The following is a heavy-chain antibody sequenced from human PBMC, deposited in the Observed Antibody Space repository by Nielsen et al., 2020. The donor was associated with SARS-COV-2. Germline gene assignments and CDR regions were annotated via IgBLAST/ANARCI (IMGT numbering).Heavy chain of an antibody. CDR1: GFTFSSYG. CDR2: ISYDGSNK. J-gene: IGHJ3*02. CDR3: ASLRGRAFDI. Sequence: GESLKISCAASGFTFSSYGMHWVRQAPGKGLEWVAVISYDGSNKYYADSVKGRFTISRDNSKNTLYLQMNSLRAEDTAVYYCASLRGRAFDIWGQGTMVTVSS. V-gene: IGHV3-30*03.